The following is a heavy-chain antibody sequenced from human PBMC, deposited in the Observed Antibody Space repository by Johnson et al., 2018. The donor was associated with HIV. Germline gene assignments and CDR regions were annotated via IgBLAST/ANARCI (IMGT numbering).Heavy chain of an antibody. J-gene: IGHJ3*02. CDR2: ISYDGSNK. Sequence: VQLVESGGGLIQPGGSLRLSCAASGFTVSGNYMNWVRQAPGKGLEWVAVISYDGSNKYYADSVKGRFTISRDNAKNTLYLQMNSLRAEDTALYYCAKDIGYYDSSDYDAFDIWGQVTMVTVSS. D-gene: IGHD3-22*01. CDR3: AKDIGYYDSSDYDAFDI. CDR1: GFTVSGNY. V-gene: IGHV3-30*18.